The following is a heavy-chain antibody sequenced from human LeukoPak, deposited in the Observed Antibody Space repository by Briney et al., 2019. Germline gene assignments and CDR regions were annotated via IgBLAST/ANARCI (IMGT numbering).Heavy chain of an antibody. V-gene: IGHV4-4*07. CDR3: ARDLGYDSSGDYYAYFQL. J-gene: IGHJ1*01. CDR1: GGSLTSYY. CDR2: IYSSGRT. Sequence: SETLSLTCTVSGGSLTSYYWSWIRQPAGKGLEWIGRIYSSGRTNYNPSLKSRVTVSVDTSKNQFSLKLRSVTAADTAVYYCARDLGYDSSGDYYAYFQLWGQGTRLTVSS. D-gene: IGHD3-22*01.